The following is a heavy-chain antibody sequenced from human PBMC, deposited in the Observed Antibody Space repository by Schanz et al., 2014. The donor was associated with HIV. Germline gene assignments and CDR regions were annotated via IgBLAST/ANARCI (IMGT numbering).Heavy chain of an antibody. CDR2: ISGYNGNT. Sequence: QVQLVQSGAEVKKPGASVKVSCKASGYTFTSYDINWVRQATGQGLEWMGWISGYNGNTNYAQKFQGRVTMTRDTSISTAYMELRRLRSDDTAVYYCARGARYGMDVWGQGTTVTVSS. CDR1: GYTFTSYD. J-gene: IGHJ6*02. CDR3: ARGARYGMDV. V-gene: IGHV1-2*02.